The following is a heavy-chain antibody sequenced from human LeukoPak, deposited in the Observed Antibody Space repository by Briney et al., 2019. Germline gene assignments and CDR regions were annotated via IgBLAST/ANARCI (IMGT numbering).Heavy chain of an antibody. V-gene: IGHV3-11*05. CDR2: ISSSSSYT. CDR3: ARVLWLPYYFDY. J-gene: IGHJ4*02. CDR1: GFTFSDYY. Sequence: GGSLRLSCAVSGFTFSDYYMSWIRQAPGKGLEWVSYISSSSSYTNYADSVKGRFTISRDNAKNSLYLQMNSLRAEDTAVYYCARVLWLPYYFDYWGQGTLVTVSS. D-gene: IGHD5-12*01.